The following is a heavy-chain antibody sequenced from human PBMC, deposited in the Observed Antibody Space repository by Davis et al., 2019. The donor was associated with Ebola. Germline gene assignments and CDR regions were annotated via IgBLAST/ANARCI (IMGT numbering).Heavy chain of an antibody. CDR1: GGSISSYY. V-gene: IGHV4-59*08. D-gene: IGHD2-21*01. Sequence: PSETLSLTCTVSGGSISSYYWSWIRQPPGKGLEWIGYIYYSGSTNYNPSLKSRVTISVDTSKNQFSLKLSSVTAADTAVYYCARGPYAIPFDYWGQGTLVTVSS. J-gene: IGHJ4*02. CDR2: IYYSGST. CDR3: ARGPYAIPFDY.